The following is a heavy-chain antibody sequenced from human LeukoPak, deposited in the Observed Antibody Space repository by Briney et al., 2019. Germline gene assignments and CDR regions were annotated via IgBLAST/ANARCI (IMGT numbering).Heavy chain of an antibody. D-gene: IGHD6-13*01. Sequence: ASVKVSCKASGYTFTSYAMNWVRQAPGQGLEWMGWINTNTGNPTYAQGFTGRFVFSLDTSVSTAYVQISSLKAEDTAVYYCARVGPPTPTIATAGTGYFQHWGQGTLVTVSS. CDR1: GYTFTSYA. V-gene: IGHV7-4-1*02. CDR2: INTNTGNP. CDR3: ARVGPPTPTIATAGTGYFQH. J-gene: IGHJ1*01.